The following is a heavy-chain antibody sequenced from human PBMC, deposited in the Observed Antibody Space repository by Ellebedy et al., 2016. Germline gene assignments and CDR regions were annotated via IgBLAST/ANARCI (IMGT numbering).Heavy chain of an antibody. CDR1: GYSFTSYW. CDR3: ARCKIAVAGNNWFDP. J-gene: IGHJ5*02. D-gene: IGHD6-19*01. Sequence: GESLKISXKGSGYSFTSYWIGWVRQMPGKGLEWMGIIYPGDSDTRYSPSFQGQVTISADKSISTAYLQWSSLKASDTAMYYCARCKIAVAGNNWFDPWGQGTQVTVSS. V-gene: IGHV5-51*01. CDR2: IYPGDSDT.